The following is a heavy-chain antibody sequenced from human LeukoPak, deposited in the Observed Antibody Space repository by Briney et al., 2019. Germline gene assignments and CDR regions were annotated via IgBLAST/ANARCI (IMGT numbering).Heavy chain of an antibody. D-gene: IGHD1-26*01. J-gene: IGHJ4*02. V-gene: IGHV3-48*03. Sequence: GGSLRLSCATSGFTFSSYEMNWVRQAPGKGLEWISYITTSGTSIDYADSVKGRFTISRDNGKTALSLQMNSLRAEDTAVYYCVVHSATSCYWGQGTLVTVSS. CDR3: VVHSATSCY. CDR2: ITTSGTSI. CDR1: GFTFSSYE.